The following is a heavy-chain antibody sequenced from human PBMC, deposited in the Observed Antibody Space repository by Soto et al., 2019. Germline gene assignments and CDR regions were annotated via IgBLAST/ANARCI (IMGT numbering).Heavy chain of an antibody. CDR2: IYWDDDK. D-gene: IGHD3-10*01. CDR1: GFSLSTSGVG. Sequence: SGPTLVNPTQTLTLTCTFSGFSLSTSGVGVGWIRQPPGKALEWLAVIYWDDDKRSSSSLKSRLTITKDTSKNQVVLTMTNMDPVDTATYYCAHHPYYGLAPYTFDYWGQGILVTVSS. V-gene: IGHV2-5*02. CDR3: AHHPYYGLAPYTFDY. J-gene: IGHJ4*02.